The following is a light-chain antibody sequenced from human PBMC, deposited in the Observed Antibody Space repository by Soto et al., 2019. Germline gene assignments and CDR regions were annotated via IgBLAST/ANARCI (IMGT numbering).Light chain of an antibody. CDR2: DAS. CDR1: QDISNY. CDR3: QQYDNLPRLT. Sequence: DIQMTQSPSSLSASVGDRVTITCQASQDISNYLNWYQQKPGKAPKLLIYDASNLEIGVPSSFSGSGSGTDFTFTISSLQPEDIATYYCQQYDNLPRLTFGGGTKVEIK. V-gene: IGKV1-33*01. J-gene: IGKJ4*01.